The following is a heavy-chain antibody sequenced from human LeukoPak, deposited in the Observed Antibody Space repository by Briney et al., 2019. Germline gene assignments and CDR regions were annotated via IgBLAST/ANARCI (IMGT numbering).Heavy chain of an antibody. CDR1: GYSISSGYY. D-gene: IGHD2-2*01. V-gene: IGHV4-38-2*01. CDR3: ARRAVHCSSTSCYSS. J-gene: IGHJ4*02. CDR2: IYHSGST. Sequence: SETLSLTCAVSGYSISSGYYWGWIRQPPGKGLERIGSIYHSGSTYYNPSLKSRVTISVDTSKNQFSLKLSSVTAADTAVYYYARRAVHCSSTSCYSSWGQGTLVTVSS.